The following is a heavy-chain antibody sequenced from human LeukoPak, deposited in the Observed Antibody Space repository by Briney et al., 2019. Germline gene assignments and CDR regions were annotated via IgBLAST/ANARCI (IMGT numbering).Heavy chain of an antibody. V-gene: IGHV3-30*02. Sequence: PGGSLRLSXAASGFTFSSYGMHWVRQAPGKGLEWVAFIRYDGSNKYYADSVKGRFTISRDNSKNTLYLQMNSLRAEDTAVYYCAKKGFTTPLYYYMDVWGKGTTVTVSS. CDR2: IRYDGSNK. J-gene: IGHJ6*03. CDR1: GFTFSSYG. D-gene: IGHD3-3*01. CDR3: AKKGFTTPLYYYMDV.